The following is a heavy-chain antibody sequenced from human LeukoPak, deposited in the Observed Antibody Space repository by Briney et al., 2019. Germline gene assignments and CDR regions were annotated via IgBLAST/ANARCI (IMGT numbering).Heavy chain of an antibody. V-gene: IGHV3-23*01. CDR2: ISGSDGST. D-gene: IGHD1-26*01. Sequence: GGSLRLSCAASGFTFSSYAMSWVRQAPGKGLEWVSGISGSDGSTYYADSVKGRFTISRDNSKNTLYLQMNSLRAEDTAVYYCAKGRSGSYSPTWDYWGQGTLVTVSS. CDR1: GFTFSSYA. J-gene: IGHJ4*02. CDR3: AKGRSGSYSPTWDY.